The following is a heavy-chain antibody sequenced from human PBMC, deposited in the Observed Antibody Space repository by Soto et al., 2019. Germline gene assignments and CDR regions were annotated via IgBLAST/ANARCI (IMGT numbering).Heavy chain of an antibody. V-gene: IGHV4-34*01. CDR2: INHSGST. CDR1: GGSFSGYY. D-gene: IGHD5-12*01. Sequence: QVQLHQWGAGLLKPSETLSLTCAVYGGSFSGYYWSWIRQPPGKGLEWIGEINHSGSTNYNPSLKSRVTISVDTSKNQFSLKLSSVTAADTAVYYCARGKEMATIDLGMDVWGQGTTVTVSS. J-gene: IGHJ6*02. CDR3: ARGKEMATIDLGMDV.